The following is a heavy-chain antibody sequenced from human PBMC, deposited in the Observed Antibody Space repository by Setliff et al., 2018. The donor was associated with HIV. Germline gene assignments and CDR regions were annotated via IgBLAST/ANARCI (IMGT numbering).Heavy chain of an antibody. CDR3: ARIDPTAYHYHMDV. CDR2: MHPNTGAT. Sequence: GASVKVSCKAAGYTFSDYNIHWMRQAPGQAFEWMGWMHPNTGATSYAQKFQGRVSMTRDMSISTAYMELARLRSDDSALYYCARIDPTAYHYHMDVWGKGTTVTVSS. V-gene: IGHV1-2*02. J-gene: IGHJ6*03. CDR1: GYTFSDYN. D-gene: IGHD3-9*01.